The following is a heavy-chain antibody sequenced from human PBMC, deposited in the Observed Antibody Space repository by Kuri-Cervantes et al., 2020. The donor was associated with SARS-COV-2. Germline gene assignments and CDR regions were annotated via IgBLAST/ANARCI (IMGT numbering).Heavy chain of an antibody. CDR3: ARDCGSSTSCYALDP. D-gene: IGHD2-2*01. V-gene: IGHV4-38-2*02. Sequence: GSLRLSCAVSGYSISSGYYWGWIRQPPGKGLEWIGSIYHSGSTYYNPSLKSRVAISVDTSKNQFSLKLSSVTAADTAVYYCARDCGSSTSCYALDPWGQGTLVTVSS. CDR2: IYHSGST. CDR1: GYSISSGYY. J-gene: IGHJ5*02.